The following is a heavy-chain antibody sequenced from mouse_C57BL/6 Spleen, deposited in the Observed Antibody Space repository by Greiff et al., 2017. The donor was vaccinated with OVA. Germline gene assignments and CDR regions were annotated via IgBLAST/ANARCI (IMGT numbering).Heavy chain of an antibody. CDR1: GYTFTSYW. D-gene: IGHD2-4*01. CDR3: ASGYDYGYYFDY. V-gene: IGHV1-55*01. Sequence: VKLQQPGAELVKPGASVKMSCKASGYTFTSYWITWVKQRPGQGLEWIGDIYPGSGSTNYNEKFKSKATLTVDTSSSTAYMQLSSLTSEDSAVYYCASGYDYGYYFDYWGQGTTLTVSS. CDR2: IYPGSGST. J-gene: IGHJ2*01.